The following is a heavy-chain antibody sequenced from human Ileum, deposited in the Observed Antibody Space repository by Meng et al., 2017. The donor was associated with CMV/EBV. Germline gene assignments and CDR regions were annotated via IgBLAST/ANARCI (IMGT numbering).Heavy chain of an antibody. J-gene: IGHJ4*02. D-gene: IGHD2-2*01. V-gene: IGHV4-59*01. CDR1: GAPISSFQ. CDR2: VFSTGIP. Sequence: SEILSLTCTVPGAPISSFQWTWSRQSPGKGLGFIGNVFSTGIPNYNPSLKSRVTMTQDMSKNQLSLKLTSVTVADTAVYYCVRDFSSYFDYWGQGILVTVSS. CDR3: VRDFSSYFDY.